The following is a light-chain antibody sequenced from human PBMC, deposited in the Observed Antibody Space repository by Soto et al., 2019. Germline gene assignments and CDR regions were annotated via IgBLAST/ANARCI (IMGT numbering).Light chain of an antibody. V-gene: IGKV3-15*01. J-gene: IGKJ2*01. CDR2: GAS. Sequence: EIVMTQSPVTLSVSPGERATLSCRASQSISKHLAWYQQKPGQPPRLLIYGASTRATVIPARFSGSGSGTEFTLTISSLQSEDFAVYYCQQYNNWPPRTFGQGTKLEIK. CDR3: QQYNNWPPRT. CDR1: QSISKH.